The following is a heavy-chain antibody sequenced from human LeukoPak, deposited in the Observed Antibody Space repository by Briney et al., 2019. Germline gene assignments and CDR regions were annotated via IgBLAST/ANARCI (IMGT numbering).Heavy chain of an antibody. J-gene: IGHJ4*02. CDR1: GYRFTSYW. CDR2: IYPGDSDT. D-gene: IGHD6-19*01. CDR3: ARQKYSSGWYTYFDY. Sequence: GESLKISFKGSGYRFTSYWIGWVRQMPGKGLEWMGIIYPGDSDTRYSPSFQGQVTISADKSISTAYLQWSSLKASDTAMYYCARQKYSSGWYTYFDYWGQGTLVTVSS. V-gene: IGHV5-51*01.